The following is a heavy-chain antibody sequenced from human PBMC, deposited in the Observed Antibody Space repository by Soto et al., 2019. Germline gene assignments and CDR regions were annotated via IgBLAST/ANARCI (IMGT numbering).Heavy chain of an antibody. CDR3: ASIMLFGELYFQH. D-gene: IGHD3-10*01. CDR2: IYYSGST. CDR1: GGSISSYY. J-gene: IGHJ1*01. Sequence: SETLSLTCTVSGGSISSYYWSWIRQPPGKGLEWIGYIYYSGSTNYNPSLKSRVTISVDTSKNQFSLKLSSVTAADTAVYYCASIMLFGELYFQHWGQGTLVTVSS. V-gene: IGHV4-59*01.